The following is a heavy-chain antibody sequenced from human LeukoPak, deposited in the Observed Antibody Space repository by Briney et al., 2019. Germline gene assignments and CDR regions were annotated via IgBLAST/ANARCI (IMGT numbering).Heavy chain of an antibody. D-gene: IGHD3-3*01. CDR2: TSSSSSYI. J-gene: IGHJ4*02. Sequence: GGSLRLSCAASGFTFSSYSMNWVRQAPGKGLEWVSSTSSSSSYIYYADSVKGRFTISRDNAKNSLYLQMNSLRAEDTAVYYCARTFWSGYYTGIRYWGQGTLVTVSS. CDR3: ARTFWSGYYTGIRY. CDR1: GFTFSSYS. V-gene: IGHV3-21*01.